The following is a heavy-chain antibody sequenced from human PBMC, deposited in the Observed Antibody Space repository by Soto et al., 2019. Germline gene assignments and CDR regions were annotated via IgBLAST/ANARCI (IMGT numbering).Heavy chain of an antibody. CDR2: IGSNPANT. V-gene: IGHV3-23*05. CDR1: GFTFSSSA. D-gene: IGHD6-6*01. CDR3: ARGYSSSDFDY. J-gene: IGHJ4*02. Sequence: EVQLLESGGGLVQPGGSLRLSCAASGFTFSSSAMLWVRQAPGEGLEWVSAIGSNPANTKYTDSVKGRFTISRDNSKNTLYLQMNSLRAEDTAVYYCARGYSSSDFDYWGQGTLVTVSS.